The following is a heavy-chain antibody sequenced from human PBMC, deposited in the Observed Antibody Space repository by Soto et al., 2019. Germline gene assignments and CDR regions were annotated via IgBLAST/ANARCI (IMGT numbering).Heavy chain of an antibody. CDR3: ARVGYSDILTAYPLYYGMYV. D-gene: IGHD3-9*01. V-gene: IGHV1-18*01. CDR2: ISAYNGDT. CDR1: GYTFSNYG. Sequence: QVQLVQSGAEVKKPGASVKVSCKASGYTFSNYGISWVRQAPGQGLEWMGWISAYNGDTNYAQKVEGRVTMTTDTTTSTAYTELRRLRSDDTAVYYCARVGYSDILTAYPLYYGMYVWGQGSTVTVSS. J-gene: IGHJ6*02.